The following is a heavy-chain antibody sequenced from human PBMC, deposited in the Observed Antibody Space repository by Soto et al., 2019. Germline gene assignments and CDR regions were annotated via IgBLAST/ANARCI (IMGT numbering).Heavy chain of an antibody. CDR2: IYTSGST. CDR3: ARDHGRAYDFWSGYYSEAGYYYYYGMDV. D-gene: IGHD3-3*01. J-gene: IGHJ6*02. Sequence: SEALSLTCAGSGGSISSYYWSWIRQPAGKGLEWIGRIYTSGSTNYNPSLKSRVTMSVDTSKNQFSLKLSSVTAADTAVYYCARDHGRAYDFWSGYYSEAGYYYYYGMDVWGQGTTVTVSS. V-gene: IGHV4-4*07. CDR1: GGSISSYY.